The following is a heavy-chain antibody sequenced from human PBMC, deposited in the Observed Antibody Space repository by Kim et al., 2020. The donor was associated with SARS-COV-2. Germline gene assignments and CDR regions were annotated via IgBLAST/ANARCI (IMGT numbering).Heavy chain of an antibody. J-gene: IGHJ5*02. Sequence: SETLSLTCNISGGSISSGDYYWSWIRQQQGNGLEWTWYIYHKDSTYYNASLKSRVTISVDTSKYQFSLKLRSATAADTALYYCARTTITMIGEPWGQGTLVTVSS. CDR2: IYHKDST. CDR3: ARTTITMIGEP. CDR1: GGSISSGDYY. D-gene: IGHD3-22*01. V-gene: IGHV4-31*03.